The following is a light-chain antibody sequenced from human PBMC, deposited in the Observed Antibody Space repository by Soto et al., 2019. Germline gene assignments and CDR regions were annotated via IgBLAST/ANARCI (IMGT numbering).Light chain of an antibody. CDR3: SSYAGSNNLGV. Sequence: QSALTQPPSASGSPGQAVTISCTGTSSDNGGYNYVSWYQQYPGKAPKLMIYEVSKRPSGVPDRFSGSKSGNTASLTVSGLQAEDEADYYCSSYAGSNNLGVFGTGTKVTVL. V-gene: IGLV2-8*01. CDR2: EVS. J-gene: IGLJ1*01. CDR1: SSDNGGYNY.